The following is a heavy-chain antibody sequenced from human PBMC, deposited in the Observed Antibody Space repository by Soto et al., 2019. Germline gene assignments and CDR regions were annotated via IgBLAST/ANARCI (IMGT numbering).Heavy chain of an antibody. CDR3: ARDDYDILTGYYLRYYYYGMDV. CDR1: GYTFTSYG. Sequence: ASVKVSWKASGYTFTSYGISWVRQAPGQGLEWMGWISAYNGNTNYAQKLQGRVTMTTDTSTSTAYMELRSLRSDDTAVYYCARDDYDILTGYYLRYYYYGMDVWGQGTTVTAP. V-gene: IGHV1-18*01. CDR2: ISAYNGNT. D-gene: IGHD3-9*01. J-gene: IGHJ6*02.